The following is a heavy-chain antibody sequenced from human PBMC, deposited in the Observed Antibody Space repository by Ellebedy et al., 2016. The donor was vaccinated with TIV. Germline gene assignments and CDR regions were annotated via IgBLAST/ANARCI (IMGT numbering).Heavy chain of an antibody. J-gene: IGHJ4*02. V-gene: IGHV4-30-4*01. CDR3: ARGGDGYIHY. D-gene: IGHD5-24*01. CDR1: GGSISSGDYY. Sequence: MPSETLSLTCTVSGGSISSGDYYWSWIRQPPGKGLEWIGYIYYRGNTYHNPSLKSQVTISVDTSKNQFSLKLSSVTAPDTAVYYCARGGDGYIHYWGQGTLVTVSA. CDR2: IYYRGNT.